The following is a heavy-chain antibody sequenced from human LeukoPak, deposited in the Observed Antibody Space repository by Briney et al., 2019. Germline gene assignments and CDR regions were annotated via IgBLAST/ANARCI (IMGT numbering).Heavy chain of an antibody. CDR1: GYTFTSYG. CDR2: INPNSGGT. V-gene: IGHV1-2*02. D-gene: IGHD3-10*01. Sequence: ASVKVSCKASGYTFTSYGISWVRQAPGQGLEWMGWINPNSGGTNYAQKFQGRVTMTRDTSISTAYMELSRLRSDDTAVYYCARVRGGSYYMDVWGKGTTVTVSS. J-gene: IGHJ6*03. CDR3: ARVRGGSYYMDV.